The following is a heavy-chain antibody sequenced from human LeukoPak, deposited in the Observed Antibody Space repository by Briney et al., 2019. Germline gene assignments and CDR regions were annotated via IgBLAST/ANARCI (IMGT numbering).Heavy chain of an antibody. CDR3: ARTYGMDV. CDR1: GGSISGYY. V-gene: IGHV4-59*01. Sequence: PSETLSLTCTVSGGSISGYYYNWIRQPPGKGLEWIGYIYYSGSTNYNLSLKSRVTISVDTSKNQFSLKLSSVTAADTAVYYCARTYGMDVWGQGTTVTVSS. CDR2: IYYSGST. J-gene: IGHJ6*02.